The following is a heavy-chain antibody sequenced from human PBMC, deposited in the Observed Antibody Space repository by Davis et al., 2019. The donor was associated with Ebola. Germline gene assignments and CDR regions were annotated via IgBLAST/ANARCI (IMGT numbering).Heavy chain of an antibody. Sequence: MPSETLSLTCTVSNYSIKSGYYWGWIRQTPEKGLEWIASIDHSGSTIYNPSLKSRVTMSVDTSKKQFSLKLSSVTAADTAVYFCARRERCLEWPHRGGDYWGQGTLVTVSS. D-gene: IGHD3-3*01. V-gene: IGHV4-38-2*02. CDR3: ARRERCLEWPHRGGDY. CDR1: NYSIKSGYY. CDR2: IDHSGST. J-gene: IGHJ4*02.